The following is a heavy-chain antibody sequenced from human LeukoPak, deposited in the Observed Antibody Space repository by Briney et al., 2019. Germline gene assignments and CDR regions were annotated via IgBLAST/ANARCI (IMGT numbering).Heavy chain of an antibody. Sequence: SETLSLTCAASGYSISSGYYWGWIRQPPGKGLEWIGSIYHSGSTYYNPSLKSRVTISVDTSKNQFSLKLSSVTAADTAVYYCAASVVVPAAMIRFDPWGQGTLVTVSS. D-gene: IGHD2-2*01. J-gene: IGHJ5*02. CDR2: IYHSGST. CDR1: GYSISSGYY. CDR3: AASVVVPAAMIRFDP. V-gene: IGHV4-38-2*01.